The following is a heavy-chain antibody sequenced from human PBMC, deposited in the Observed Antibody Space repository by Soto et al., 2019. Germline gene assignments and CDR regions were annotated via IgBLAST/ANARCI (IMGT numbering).Heavy chain of an antibody. CDR1: GYTFISYG. J-gene: IGHJ4*02. Sequence: QVQLVQSGPEVKKPGASVKVSCKASGYTFISYGISWVRQAPGQGLEWMGRISAFNGNTNYAQKVQGRVTMTTDTFTSPAYMELRSLRSDDTAVYFCAREDTAVALDYWGQGTLVSVSS. D-gene: IGHD5-18*01. CDR3: AREDTAVALDY. CDR2: ISAFNGNT. V-gene: IGHV1-18*01.